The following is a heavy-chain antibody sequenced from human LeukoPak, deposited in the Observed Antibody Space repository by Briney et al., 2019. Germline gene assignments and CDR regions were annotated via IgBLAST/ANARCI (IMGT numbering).Heavy chain of an antibody. CDR2: INAGNGNT. CDR3: ARFSIAVAGNTEPPFDY. D-gene: IGHD6-19*01. J-gene: IGHJ4*02. V-gene: IGHV1-3*01. Sequence: ASVKVSCKASGYTFTCYAMHWVRQAPGQRLEWMGWINAGNGNTKYSQKFQGRVTITRDTSASTAYMELSSLRSEDTAVYYCARFSIAVAGNTEPPFDYWGQGTLVTVSS. CDR1: GYTFTCYA.